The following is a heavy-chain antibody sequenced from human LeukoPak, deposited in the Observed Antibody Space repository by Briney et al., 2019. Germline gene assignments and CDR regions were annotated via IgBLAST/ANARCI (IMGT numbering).Heavy chain of an antibody. CDR1: GYSFTSYW. CDR2: IYPDDSNT. V-gene: IGHV5-51*01. CDR3: ARLESGSCYLCGIDY. D-gene: IGHD2-15*01. J-gene: IGHJ4*02. Sequence: GASLKTSSKGSGYSFTSYWIGWVRQMPGKGLEWMGIIYPDDSNTKYSQSFQGQVTISADKSITTSYLQWSSVKASDTAMYYCARLESGSCYLCGIDYWGQGTLVTVSS.